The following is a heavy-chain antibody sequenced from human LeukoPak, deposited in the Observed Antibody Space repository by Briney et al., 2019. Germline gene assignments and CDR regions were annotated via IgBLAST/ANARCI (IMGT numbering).Heavy chain of an antibody. J-gene: IGHJ4*02. Sequence: GGSLRLSCAASGFTVITNDMTWVRQAPGKGLEWVSVLYSDGNTKYADSVQGRFTISRDDSKNTLYLEMNSLRPDDTAVYYCARGVEPLAANTLAYWGQGTLVTVSS. CDR2: LYSDGNT. V-gene: IGHV3-53*01. CDR3: ARGVEPLAANTLAY. D-gene: IGHD1-14*01. CDR1: GFTVITND.